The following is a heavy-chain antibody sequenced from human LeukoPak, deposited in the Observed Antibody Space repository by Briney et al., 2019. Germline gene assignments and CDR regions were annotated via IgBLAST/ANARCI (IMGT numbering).Heavy chain of an antibody. V-gene: IGHV4-39*07. CDR3: AREDITMVRGVKSRYMDV. D-gene: IGHD3-10*01. Sequence: NPSETLSLTCTVSGGSISSSSYYWGWIRQPPGKGLEWIGSIYYSGSTYYNPSLKSRVTISLDTSKSQFSLKLSSVTAADTAVYYCAREDITMVRGVKSRYMDVWGKGTTVTVSS. CDR2: IYYSGST. J-gene: IGHJ6*03. CDR1: GGSISSSSYY.